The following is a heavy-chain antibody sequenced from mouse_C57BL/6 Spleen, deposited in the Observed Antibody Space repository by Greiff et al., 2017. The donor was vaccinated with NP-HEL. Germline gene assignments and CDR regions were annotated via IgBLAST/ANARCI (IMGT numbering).Heavy chain of an antibody. Sequence: EVQLQESGPGLVKPSQSLSLTCSVTGYSITSGYYWNWIRQFPGNKLEWMGYISYDGSNNYNPSLKNRISITRDTSKNQFFLKLNSVTTEDTATYYCARDLSLSRGQGTLVTVSA. CDR2: ISYDGSN. V-gene: IGHV3-6*01. CDR3: ARDLSLS. D-gene: IGHD6-2*01. J-gene: IGHJ3*01. CDR1: GYSITSGYY.